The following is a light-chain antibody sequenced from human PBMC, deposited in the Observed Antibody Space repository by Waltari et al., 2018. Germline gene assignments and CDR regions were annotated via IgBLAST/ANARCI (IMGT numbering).Light chain of an antibody. CDR1: QSLFYSSNNKNY. Sequence: DIVMTQSPDSLAVSLGERATINSKSSQSLFYSSNNKNYLAWYQQKPRHPPSLLVYWASTRESGVPDRFTGSGSGTDFTLTISSLQAEDVAVYYCQQYYGIPYTFGQGTKLEI. V-gene: IGKV4-1*01. CDR2: WAS. CDR3: QQYYGIPYT. J-gene: IGKJ2*01.